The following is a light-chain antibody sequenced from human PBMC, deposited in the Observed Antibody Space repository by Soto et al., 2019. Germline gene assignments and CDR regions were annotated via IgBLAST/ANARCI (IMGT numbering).Light chain of an antibody. CDR1: QNINTY. J-gene: IGKJ1*01. CDR3: QQYNSYWT. Sequence: DIQMTNSPSSLSASGGDRVTITCRASQNINTYLNWYQQRPGKAPELLIYAASNFQSGVPSRFSGSGSGTEFTLTISSLQPDDFATYYCQQYNSYWTFGQGTKV. V-gene: IGKV1-16*01. CDR2: AAS.